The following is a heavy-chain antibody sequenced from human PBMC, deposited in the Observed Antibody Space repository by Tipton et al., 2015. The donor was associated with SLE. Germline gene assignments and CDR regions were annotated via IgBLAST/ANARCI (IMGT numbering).Heavy chain of an antibody. CDR1: GGSFSGYY. CDR2: INYSGST. V-gene: IGHV4-34*01. Sequence: TLSLTCAVYGGSFSGYYWSWIRQPPGKGLEWIGEINYSGSTNYNPSLKSRVTISVDTSKNQFSLKLSSVTAADTAVYYCARVDGHSSSGRRRFDYWGQGTLVTVSS. CDR3: ARVDGHSSSGRRRFDY. J-gene: IGHJ4*02. D-gene: IGHD6-13*01.